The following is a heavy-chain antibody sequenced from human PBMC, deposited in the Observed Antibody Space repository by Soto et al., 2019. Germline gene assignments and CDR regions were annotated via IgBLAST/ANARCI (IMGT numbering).Heavy chain of an antibody. CDR3: AHTTTNRGSSKWDDAFDV. CDR2: IYWDGDN. CDR1: GFSLTTRGVG. Sequence: QITLKESGPTVVKPTQTLTLTCTFSGFSLTTRGVGVGWIRQPPGKALEWLAVIYWDGDNRCGPSLESRLTITKDTSRNQVVLTLTNMDPVDTATYFCAHTTTNRGSSKWDDAFDVWGQGTTVTVSS. V-gene: IGHV2-5*05. D-gene: IGHD1-26*01. J-gene: IGHJ3*01.